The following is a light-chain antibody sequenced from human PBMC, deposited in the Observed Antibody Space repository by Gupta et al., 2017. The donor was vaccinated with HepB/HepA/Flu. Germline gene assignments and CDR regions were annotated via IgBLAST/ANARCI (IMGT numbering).Light chain of an antibody. CDR2: LTS. V-gene: IGKV2-28*01. Sequence: DIVMTPSPLSLPVTPGEPASISCRSSQSLLHSNGYTYLDWYLQKPGQSPQLLIYLTSHRASGVPDRFSGSGSGTDFTLIINRVEAEDVGVYYCRQGLQTPLTFGGGTKVEIK. CDR1: QSLLHSNGYTY. J-gene: IGKJ4*01. CDR3: RQGLQTPLT.